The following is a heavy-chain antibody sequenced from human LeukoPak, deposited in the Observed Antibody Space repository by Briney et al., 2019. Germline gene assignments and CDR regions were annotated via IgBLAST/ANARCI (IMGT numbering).Heavy chain of an antibody. Sequence: GGSLRLSCAASGFTFSSYSMNWVRQAPGKGLEWVSSISSSSSYIYYADSVKGRFTISRDNAKNSLYLKMNRLREEDTAVYYCARGASSHRSYYDILTGYRDAFDIWGQGTMVTVSS. CDR2: ISSSSSYI. J-gene: IGHJ3*02. V-gene: IGHV3-21*01. CDR1: GFTFSSYS. CDR3: ARGASSHRSYYDILTGYRDAFDI. D-gene: IGHD3-9*01.